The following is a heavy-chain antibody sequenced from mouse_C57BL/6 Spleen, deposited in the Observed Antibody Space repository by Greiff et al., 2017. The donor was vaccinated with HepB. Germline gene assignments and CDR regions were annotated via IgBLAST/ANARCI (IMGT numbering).Heavy chain of an antibody. CDR3: ARQLVWYFDV. D-gene: IGHD4-1*02. Sequence: EVQLQQSGPELVKPGASVKISCKASGYAFTDYYMNWVKQSHGKSLEWIGDINPNNGGTSYNQKFKGKATLTVDKSSSTAYMELRSLTSEDSAVYYCARQLVWYFDVWVTGTTVTVSS. CDR2: INPNNGGT. V-gene: IGHV1-26*01. CDR1: GYAFTDYY. J-gene: IGHJ1*03.